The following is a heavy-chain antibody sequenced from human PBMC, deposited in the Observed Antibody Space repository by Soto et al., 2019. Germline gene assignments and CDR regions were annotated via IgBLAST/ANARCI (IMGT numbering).Heavy chain of an antibody. CDR3: ATSLRSGSYYHYFDS. CDR2: IYYSGST. V-gene: IGHV4-59*08. CDR1: GGSISSYY. Sequence: QLQESGPGLVKPSETLSLTCTVSGGSISSYYWSWIRQPPGKGLEWIGYIYYSGSTNYNPSLKSRVTISLDTSKNPFSLKLSSVTAADTAVYYCATSLRSGSYYHYFDSWGQGTLVTVSS. D-gene: IGHD1-26*01. J-gene: IGHJ4*02.